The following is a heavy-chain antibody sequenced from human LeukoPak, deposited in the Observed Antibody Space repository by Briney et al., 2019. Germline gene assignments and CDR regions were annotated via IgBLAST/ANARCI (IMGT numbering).Heavy chain of an antibody. Sequence: GGSLRLSCAASGFTFSSYAMSWVRQAPGKGLEWVSAISGGGGSTFYADSVKGRFTISRDNSKNTLYLQMNSLRAEDTAVYYCASQFPDIVVVVTAPPDFDFWGQGTLVTVSS. CDR1: GFTFSSYA. J-gene: IGHJ4*02. CDR3: ASQFPDIVVVVTAPPDFDF. D-gene: IGHD2-15*01. CDR2: ISGGGGST. V-gene: IGHV3-23*01.